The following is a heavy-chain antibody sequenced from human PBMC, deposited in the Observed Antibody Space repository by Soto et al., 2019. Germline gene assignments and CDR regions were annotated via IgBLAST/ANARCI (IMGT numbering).Heavy chain of an antibody. CDR1: GDTFSFYT. D-gene: IGHD3-10*01. CDR3: AASYGSGYRAFDY. Sequence: QVQLVQSGAELKKPGSSVKVSCKASGDTFSFYTINWVRQAPGLGLEWMGRVNPILSMSNYAQKFQGRVTLTAAKSRRTAYMELRSVSSEDTAFYYCAASYGSGYRAFDYWGQGALGTVSS. CDR2: VNPILSMS. V-gene: IGHV1-69*02. J-gene: IGHJ4*02.